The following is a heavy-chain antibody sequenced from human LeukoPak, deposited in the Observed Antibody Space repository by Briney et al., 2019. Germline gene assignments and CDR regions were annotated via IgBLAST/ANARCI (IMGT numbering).Heavy chain of an antibody. Sequence: SQTLSLTCTVSGGSISSGSYYWSWIRQPAGKGLEWIGRIYTSGSTNYNPSLKSRVTISVDTSKNPFSLKLSSVTAADTAVYYCARLGWELLHDAFDIWGQGTMVTVSS. CDR2: IYTSGST. CDR3: ARLGWELLHDAFDI. CDR1: GGSISSGSYY. J-gene: IGHJ3*02. D-gene: IGHD1-26*01. V-gene: IGHV4-61*02.